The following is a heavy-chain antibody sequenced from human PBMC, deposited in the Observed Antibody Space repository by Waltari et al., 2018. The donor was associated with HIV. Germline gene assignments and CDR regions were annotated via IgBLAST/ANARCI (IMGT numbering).Heavy chain of an antibody. V-gene: IGHV1-69*01. CDR2: IIPIFGTA. CDR3: ARLPGIAAAGTSYYGMDV. Sequence: QVQLVQSGAEVKKPGSSVKVSCKASGGTFSSSAISWVRQAPGPGLEWMGGIIPIFGTANYAQKFQGRVTITADESTSTAYMELSSLRSEDTAVYYCARLPGIAAAGTSYYGMDVWGQGTTVTVSS. CDR1: GGTFSSSA. D-gene: IGHD6-13*01. J-gene: IGHJ6*02.